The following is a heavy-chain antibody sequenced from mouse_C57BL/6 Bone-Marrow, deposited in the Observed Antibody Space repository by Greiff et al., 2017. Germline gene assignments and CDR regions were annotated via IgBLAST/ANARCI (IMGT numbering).Heavy chain of an antibody. J-gene: IGHJ4*01. Sequence: QVQLQQSGAELVKPGASVKISCKASGYAFSSYWMNWVKQRPGKGLEWIGQIYPGDGDTNYNGKFKGKATLTADKSSSTAYMQLSSLTSEDSAVYCCARWAYYYGSSFAMDYWGQGTSVTVSS. D-gene: IGHD1-1*01. CDR3: ARWAYYYGSSFAMDY. CDR1: GYAFSSYW. CDR2: IYPGDGDT. V-gene: IGHV1-80*01.